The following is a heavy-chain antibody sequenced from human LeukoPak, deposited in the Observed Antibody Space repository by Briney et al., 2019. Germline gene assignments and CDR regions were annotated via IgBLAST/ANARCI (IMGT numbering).Heavy chain of an antibody. Sequence: SQTLSLTCAISGDSVSSNSAAWNWIRQSPSRGLEWLGRTYYRSKWYNDYAVSVKSRITINPDTSKNQFSLQLNSVTPEDTAVYYCVKEKRGYSGYDRRPGYTHGHFDYWGQGTLVTVSS. D-gene: IGHD5-12*01. CDR2: TYYRSKWYN. CDR3: VKEKRGYSGYDRRPGYTHGHFDY. V-gene: IGHV6-1*01. CDR1: GDSVSSNSAA. J-gene: IGHJ4*02.